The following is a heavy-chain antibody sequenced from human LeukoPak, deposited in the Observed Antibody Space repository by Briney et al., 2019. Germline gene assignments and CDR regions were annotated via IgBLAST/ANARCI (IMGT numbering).Heavy chain of an antibody. D-gene: IGHD5-12*01. V-gene: IGHV3-21*01. CDR1: GFTFTTYS. J-gene: IGHJ6*03. CDR3: AREHSGYDFPGRDYYYMDV. CDR2: ISTSSSYI. Sequence: GGSLRLSCEASGFTFTTYSMTWVRQAPGKGLEWVSSISTSSSYIYYADSVKGRFTISRDNAKNSLYLQMNSLRAEDTAVYYCAREHSGYDFPGRDYYYMDVWGKGTTVTVSS.